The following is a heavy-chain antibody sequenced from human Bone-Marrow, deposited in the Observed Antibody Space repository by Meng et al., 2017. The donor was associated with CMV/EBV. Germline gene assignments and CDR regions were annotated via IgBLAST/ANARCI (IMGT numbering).Heavy chain of an antibody. CDR2: IIPILGIA. Sequence: SVKLACHASGRTFNSYAISWVRQAPGQGLEWMGGIIPILGIANYAQKFQGRVTITADKSTSTAYMELSSLRSEDTAVYYCARSRSLSVSSSFDFDYWGQGTLVTVSS. CDR1: GRTFNSYA. CDR3: ARSRSLSVSSSFDFDY. J-gene: IGHJ4*01. V-gene: IGHV1-69*10. D-gene: IGHD6-13*01.